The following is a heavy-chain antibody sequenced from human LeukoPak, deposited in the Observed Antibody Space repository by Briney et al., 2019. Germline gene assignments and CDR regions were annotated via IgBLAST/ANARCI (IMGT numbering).Heavy chain of an antibody. CDR2: IYTSGST. J-gene: IGHJ3*02. CDR1: GGSISSYY. D-gene: IGHD1-1*01. CDR3: ARVRVPDPHDPDAFDI. V-gene: IGHV4-4*07. Sequence: SETPSLTCTVSGGSISSYYWSWIRQPAGKGLEWIGRIYTSGSTNYNPSLKSRVTMSVDTSKNQFSLKLSSVTAADTAVYYCARVRVPDPHDPDAFDIWGQGTMVTVSS.